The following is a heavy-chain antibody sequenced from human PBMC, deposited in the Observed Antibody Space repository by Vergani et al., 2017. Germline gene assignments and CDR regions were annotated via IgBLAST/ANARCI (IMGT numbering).Heavy chain of an antibody. Sequence: EVQLVESGGGLVQPGGSLRLSCAASGFTFSSYSMNWVRQAPGKGLEWVSYISSSSSTIYYADSVKGRFTISRDNAKNSLYLQMNSLRDEDTAVYYCARGVDSNYYDSSGYYYGAFDIWGQGTMVTVSS. CDR1: GFTFSSYS. J-gene: IGHJ3*02. D-gene: IGHD3-22*01. V-gene: IGHV3-48*02. CDR2: ISSSSSTI. CDR3: ARGVDSNYYDSSGYYYGAFDI.